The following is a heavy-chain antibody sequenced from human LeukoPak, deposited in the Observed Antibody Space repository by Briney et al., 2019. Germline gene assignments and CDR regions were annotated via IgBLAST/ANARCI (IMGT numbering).Heavy chain of an antibody. CDR2: IKQDGSEK. CDR1: GFTFSSYW. D-gene: IGHD3-22*01. Sequence: GGSPRLSCAASGFTFSSYWMSWVRQAPGKGLEWVANIKQDGSEKYYVDSVKGRFTISRDNAKNSLYLQMNSLRAEDTAVYYCASVDRIVAFDIWGQGTMVTVSS. J-gene: IGHJ3*02. CDR3: ASVDRIVAFDI. V-gene: IGHV3-7*01.